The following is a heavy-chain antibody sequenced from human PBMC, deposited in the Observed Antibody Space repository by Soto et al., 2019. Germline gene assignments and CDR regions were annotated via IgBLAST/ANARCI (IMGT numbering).Heavy chain of an antibody. Sequence: SETLSLTCTVSGDSITSNSFFWAWIRQPPGKGLEWIGSIYYSGTTYYNPSLKSRVTISVDRSKNQFSLKLNSVTAADTAVYYCARHRGRYGGEFYFDYWGAGGQVTGSS. CDR3: ARHRGRYGGEFYFDY. J-gene: IGHJ4*02. V-gene: IGHV4-39*01. CDR1: GDSITSNSFF. CDR2: IYYSGTT. D-gene: IGHD1-20*01.